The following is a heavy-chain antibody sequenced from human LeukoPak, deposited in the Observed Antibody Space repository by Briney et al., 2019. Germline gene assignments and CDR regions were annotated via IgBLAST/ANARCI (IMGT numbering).Heavy chain of an antibody. CDR1: GFTFSSYG. D-gene: IGHD2-15*01. J-gene: IGHJ6*02. CDR3: ARGYCSGGSCYDDEYYYYYYGMDV. V-gene: IGHV3-33*01. Sequence: GRSLRLSCAASGFTFSSYGMHWVRQAPGKGLEWVAVIWYDGSNKYYADSVKGRFTISRDNSKNTLYLQMNSLRAEDTAVYYCARGYCSGGSCYDDEYYYYYYGMDVWGQGTTVTVSS. CDR2: IWYDGSNK.